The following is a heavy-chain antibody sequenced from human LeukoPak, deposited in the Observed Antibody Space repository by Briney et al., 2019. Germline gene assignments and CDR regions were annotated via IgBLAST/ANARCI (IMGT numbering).Heavy chain of an antibody. CDR3: AREGYCRGDTCYSFDY. J-gene: IGHJ4*02. Sequence: GASVKVSCKASGGTFSSYAISWVRQAPGQGLEWMGGIIPIFGTANYAQKFQGRVTITADESTSTAYMELSSLRSEDTAVYFCAREGYCRGDTCYSFDYWGQGTLVTVSS. D-gene: IGHD2-15*01. CDR2: IIPIFGTA. CDR1: GGTFSSYA. V-gene: IGHV1-69*13.